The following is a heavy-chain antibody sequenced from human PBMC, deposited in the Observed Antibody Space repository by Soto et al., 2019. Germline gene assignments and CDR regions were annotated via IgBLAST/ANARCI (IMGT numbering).Heavy chain of an antibody. J-gene: IGHJ4*02. CDR3: ATGRRVDYVWGSYRHYFDY. CDR1: GYTLTELS. CDR2: FDPEDGET. D-gene: IGHD3-16*02. V-gene: IGHV1-24*01. Sequence: ASVKVSCKVSGYTLTELSMHWVRQAPGKGLEWMGGFDPEDGETIYAQKFQGRVTMTEDTSTDTAYMELSSLRSEDTAVYYCATGRRVDYVWGSYRHYFDYWGQGTLVTVSS.